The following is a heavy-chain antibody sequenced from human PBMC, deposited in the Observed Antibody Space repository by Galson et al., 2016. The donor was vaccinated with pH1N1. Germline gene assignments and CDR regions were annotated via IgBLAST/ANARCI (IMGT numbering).Heavy chain of an antibody. CDR2: IDEDGGTT. Sequence: SLRLSCATSGFSFSSYWFHWVRQDPAKGLVWVARIDEDGGTTNYADSVRGRFTIYRDNAKNTLYLEMNSLRAEDTAGYYCARDLCGREDYWGQGTLVTVSS. D-gene: IGHD1-26*01. J-gene: IGHJ4*02. CDR3: ARDLCGREDY. V-gene: IGHV3-74*01. CDR1: GFSFSSYW.